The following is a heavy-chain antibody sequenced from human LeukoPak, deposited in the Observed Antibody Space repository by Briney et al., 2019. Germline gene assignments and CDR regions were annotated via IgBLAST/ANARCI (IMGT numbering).Heavy chain of an antibody. D-gene: IGHD2-15*01. Sequence: PGGSLRRSCAASGFTFSNYAMNWVRQAPGKGLEWVSTIRDSSDSTYYADSVKGRFTISRDNSKNTLYLQMNSLRAEDTAVYYCTKDLPSGRQPGGRTYWGQGTLVTVSS. J-gene: IGHJ4*02. CDR1: GFTFSNYA. V-gene: IGHV3-23*01. CDR3: TKDLPSGRQPGGRTY. CDR2: IRDSSDST.